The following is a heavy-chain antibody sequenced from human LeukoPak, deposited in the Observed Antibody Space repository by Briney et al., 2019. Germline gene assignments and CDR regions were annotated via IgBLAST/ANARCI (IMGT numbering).Heavy chain of an antibody. V-gene: IGHV3-23*01. CDR2: ITGDGTTT. J-gene: IGHJ4*02. Sequence: PGGSLRPSCAASGFTFSSYAMSWVRQAPGKGLQWVSAITGDGTTTYYADSVKGRFTISRDNSKNMLYLQMSSLRAEDTAVYYCAKMQGYFDYWGQGTLVPVSS. CDR1: GFTFSSYA. CDR3: AKMQGYFDY.